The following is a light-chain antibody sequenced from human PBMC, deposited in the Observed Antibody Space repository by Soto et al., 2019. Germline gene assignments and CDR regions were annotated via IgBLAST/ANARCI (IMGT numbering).Light chain of an antibody. CDR1: SSDVGGYNY. J-gene: IGLJ1*01. CDR3: SSYTSSSTLLI. Sequence: QSVLTQPASVSGSSEQSITISCTGTSSDVGGYNYVSWYQHHPGKAPKLMIYEVSSRPSGVSYRFSGSKSGNTASLTISGLXADDEAEYYCSSYTSSSTLLIFGTGTKVTVL. V-gene: IGLV2-14*01. CDR2: EVS.